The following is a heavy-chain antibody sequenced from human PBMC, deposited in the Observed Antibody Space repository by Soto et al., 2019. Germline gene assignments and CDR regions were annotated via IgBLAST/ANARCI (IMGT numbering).Heavy chain of an antibody. Sequence: VGSLRLSCAASGFTFSSYAMSWVRQAPGKGLEWVSAISGSGGSTYYADSVKGRFTISRDNSKNTLYLQMNSPRAEDTAVYYCAKVVYDFWSGYYPLDYWGQGTLVTVSS. CDR3: AKVVYDFWSGYYPLDY. CDR1: GFTFSSYA. J-gene: IGHJ4*02. D-gene: IGHD3-3*01. V-gene: IGHV3-23*01. CDR2: ISGSGGST.